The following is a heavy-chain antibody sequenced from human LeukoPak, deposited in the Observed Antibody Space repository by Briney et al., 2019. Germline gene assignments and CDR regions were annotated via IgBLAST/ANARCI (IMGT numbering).Heavy chain of an antibody. J-gene: IGHJ4*02. Sequence: SETLSLTCAVYGVSFSGYYWSWIRQPPGKGLEWIGEINHSGSTNYNPSLKSRVTISVDTSKNQFSLKLSSVTAADTAEYYCVRRSGYSYGTSDYWGQGTLVTVSS. CDR1: GVSFSGYY. D-gene: IGHD5-18*01. CDR3: VRRSGYSYGTSDY. CDR2: INHSGST. V-gene: IGHV4-34*01.